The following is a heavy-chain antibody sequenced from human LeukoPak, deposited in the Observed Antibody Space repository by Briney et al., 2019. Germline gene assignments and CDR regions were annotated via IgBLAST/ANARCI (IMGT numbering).Heavy chain of an antibody. CDR3: AKSYSSSWYNWFDP. CDR1: GFTFSSYG. Sequence: PGGSLRLSCAASGFTFSSYGMSWVRQAPGKGLEWVSAISGSGGSTYYADSVKGRFTISRDNSKNTLYLQMNSLRAEDTAVYYCAKSYSSSWYNWFDPWGQGTLVTVSS. V-gene: IGHV3-23*01. J-gene: IGHJ5*02. D-gene: IGHD6-13*01. CDR2: ISGSGGST.